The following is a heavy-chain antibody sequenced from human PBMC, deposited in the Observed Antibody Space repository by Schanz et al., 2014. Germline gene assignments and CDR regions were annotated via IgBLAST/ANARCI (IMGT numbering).Heavy chain of an antibody. CDR3: ARDGHSSIWDSYYFYGLDV. CDR2: IYLSDGST. Sequence: QVQLVQSGAEVKKPGASVKVSCKSSGYTFTDYHIHWVRQAPGQGLEWMGRIYLSDGSTRYAQKFQGRVTVTRDTSTTTVYMDLSSLISDDTALYYCARDGHSSIWDSYYFYGLDVWGQGTTVTVSS. D-gene: IGHD6-13*01. V-gene: IGHV1-46*01. CDR1: GYTFTDYH. J-gene: IGHJ6*02.